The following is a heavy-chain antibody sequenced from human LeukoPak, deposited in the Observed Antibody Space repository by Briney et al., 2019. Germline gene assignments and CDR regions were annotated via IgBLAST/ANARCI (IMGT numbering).Heavy chain of an antibody. V-gene: IGHV4-34*01. CDR1: GGSFSGYY. Sequence: SETLSLTCAVYGGSFSGYYWSWIRQRPGKGLEWIGEINHSGSTNYNPSLKSRVTISVDTSKNQFSLKLSSVTAADTAMYYCARDRWVGITMVRGLDYWGQGTLVTVSS. D-gene: IGHD3-10*01. CDR2: INHSGST. J-gene: IGHJ4*02. CDR3: ARDRWVGITMVRGLDY.